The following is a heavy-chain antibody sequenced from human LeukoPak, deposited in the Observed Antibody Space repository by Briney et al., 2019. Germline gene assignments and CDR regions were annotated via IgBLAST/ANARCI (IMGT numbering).Heavy chain of an antibody. J-gene: IGHJ4*02. CDR1: GGSISSGGYS. CDR3: ARGRGGGVDY. CDR2: IYHSGST. Sequence: SETLSLTCAVSGGSISSGGYSWSWIRQPPGKGLEWIGYIYHSGSTYYNPSLKSRVTISVDRSKNQFSLKLSSVTAADTAVYYCARGRGGGVDYWGQGTLVTVSS. V-gene: IGHV4-30-2*01. D-gene: IGHD2-15*01.